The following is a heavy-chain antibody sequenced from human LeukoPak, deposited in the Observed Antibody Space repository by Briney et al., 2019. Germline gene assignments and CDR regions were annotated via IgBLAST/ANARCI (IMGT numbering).Heavy chain of an antibody. D-gene: IGHD4-17*01. J-gene: IGHJ4*02. V-gene: IGHV3-11*03. Sequence: GGSLRLSCAASGFTFSDYYMSWIRQAPGKGLGWVSYISSSSSYTNYADSVKGRFTISRDNAKNSLYLQMNSLRAEDTAVYYCARLYGDYGDYWGQGTLVTVSS. CDR3: ARLYGDYGDY. CDR2: ISSSSSYT. CDR1: GFTFSDYY.